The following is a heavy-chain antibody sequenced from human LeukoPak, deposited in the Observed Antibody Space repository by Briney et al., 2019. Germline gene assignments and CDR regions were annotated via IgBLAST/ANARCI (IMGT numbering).Heavy chain of an antibody. V-gene: IGHV1-2*06. J-gene: IGHJ5*02. D-gene: IGHD3-16*01. CDR1: GYTFTGYY. CDR3: ASSRRGILDVWWFDP. Sequence: ASVKVSCKASGYTFTGYYMHWVRQAPGQGLEWMGRINPNSGGTNYAQKFQGRVTMTRDTSISTAYIELNRLRSDDTAVYYCASSRRGILDVWWFDPWGQGTLVTVSS. CDR2: INPNSGGT.